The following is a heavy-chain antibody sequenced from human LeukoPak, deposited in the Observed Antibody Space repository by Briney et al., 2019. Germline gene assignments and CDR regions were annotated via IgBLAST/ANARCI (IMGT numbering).Heavy chain of an antibody. Sequence: GGSLRLSCAASGFTFSSYAMTWVRQPPGKGLEGVSSITGSTGSTYYADSVKGRFTISRDNSKNTLYLQMNSLRAEDTAVYYCASPIRGVDYWGQGTLVTVSS. J-gene: IGHJ4*02. V-gene: IGHV3-23*01. CDR1: GFTFSSYA. CDR3: ASPIRGVDY. D-gene: IGHD3-10*01. CDR2: ITGSTGST.